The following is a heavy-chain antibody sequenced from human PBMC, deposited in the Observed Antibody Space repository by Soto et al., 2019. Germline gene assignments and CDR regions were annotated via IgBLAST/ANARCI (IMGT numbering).Heavy chain of an antibody. CDR1: GFTFSSYA. D-gene: IGHD3-10*01. Sequence: GGSLRLSCAASGFTFSSYAMSWVRQAPGKGLEWVSAISGSGGSTYYADSVKGRFTISRDNSKDTLYLQMNSLRAEDTAVYYYAKFGWLSPLGYYYGMDVWGQGTTVTVSS. V-gene: IGHV3-23*01. CDR2: ISGSGGST. J-gene: IGHJ6*02. CDR3: AKFGWLSPLGYYYGMDV.